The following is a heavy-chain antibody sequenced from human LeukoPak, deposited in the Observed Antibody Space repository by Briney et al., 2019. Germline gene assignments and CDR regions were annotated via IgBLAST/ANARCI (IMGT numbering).Heavy chain of an antibody. J-gene: IGHJ4*02. CDR3: ARGYCSRTSCSWPSFDY. V-gene: IGHV1-8*01. CDR1: GYTFTSYD. Sequence: ASVKLSCKSSGYTFTSYDINWVRQATGQGLEWMGWMNPNSGNTGYAQKVQGRVTMTRNTSIRTSYMELSSLRSEDTAVYYCARGYCSRTSCSWPSFDYWGQGTLVTVSS. CDR2: MNPNSGNT. D-gene: IGHD2-2*01.